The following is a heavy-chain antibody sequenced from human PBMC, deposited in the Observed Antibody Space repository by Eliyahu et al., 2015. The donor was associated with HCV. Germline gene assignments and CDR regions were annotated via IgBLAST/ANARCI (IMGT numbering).Heavy chain of an antibody. CDR1: GXSVSNNVVA. Sequence: QVRLQQSGPGLVKPSQTLSLTCGISGXSVSNNVVAWDWIRQSPSGGLEWLXRTYFXSKWRTEYALSVKGRITVNPDTSKNQLSLYLNSMSPEDTAVYYCARASSSSIDYWGQGTLVTVSS. V-gene: IGHV6-1*01. CDR3: ARASSSSIDY. J-gene: IGHJ4*02. CDR2: TYFXSKWRT. D-gene: IGHD6-6*01.